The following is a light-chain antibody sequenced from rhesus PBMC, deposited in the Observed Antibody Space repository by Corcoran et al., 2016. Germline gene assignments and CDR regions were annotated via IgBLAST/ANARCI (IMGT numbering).Light chain of an antibody. J-gene: IGLJ6*01. CDR2: EVT. CDR1: NSDIGGYNY. V-gene: IGLV2-32*02. Sequence: QAAPTQPRSVSGSPGQSVTISCTGTNSDIGGYNYVSWYQQHPDTAPKLLIYEVTKRPSGVSDRFSASNSGNTASLTVSGLRAEDEADYYCSSYAGSDIFVFGSGTKLTVL. CDR3: SSYAGSDIFV.